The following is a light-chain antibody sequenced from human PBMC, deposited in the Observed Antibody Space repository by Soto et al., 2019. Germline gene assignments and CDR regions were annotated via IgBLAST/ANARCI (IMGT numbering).Light chain of an antibody. CDR2: AAS. J-gene: IGKJ1*01. V-gene: IGKV3-15*01. CDR1: QSVSSN. CDR3: QQYNNWPPWT. Sequence: IVMTQSPATLSVSPGERATLSCRASQSVSSNLAWYQQKPGQAPRLLISAASTRATGIPARFRGSGSGTEFTLTISSLQSEDFAVYYCQQYNNWPPWTFGQGTKVDIK.